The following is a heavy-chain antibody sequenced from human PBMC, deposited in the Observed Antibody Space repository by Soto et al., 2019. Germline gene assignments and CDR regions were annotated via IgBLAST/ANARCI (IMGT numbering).Heavy chain of an antibody. CDR1: GFIFSTYT. V-gene: IGHV3-21*01. CDR2: ISSSSSYI. Sequence: EVQLVESGGGLVKPGGSLRLSCAASGFIFSTYTMNWVRQAPGKGLEWVSSISSSSSYIYYADSVKGRFTISRDNAKNXLYLQRDSLSADDTAVYYCARDLSGSGSQVSGFDYWGQGTLVTVSS. CDR3: ARDLSGSGSQVSGFDY. D-gene: IGHD3-10*01. J-gene: IGHJ4*02.